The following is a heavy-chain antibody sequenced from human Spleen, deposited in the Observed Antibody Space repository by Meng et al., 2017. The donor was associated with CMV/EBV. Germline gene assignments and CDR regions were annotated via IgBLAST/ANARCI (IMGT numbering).Heavy chain of an antibody. CDR1: GYTFTSYD. D-gene: IGHD2-2*01. CDR2: IVVGSGNT. CDR3: AADRGAGGSSTSWGYYYYGMDV. J-gene: IGHJ6*02. V-gene: IGHV1-58*02. Sequence: SVKVSCKASGYTFTSYDINWVRQATGQGLEWIGWIVVGSGNTNYAQKFQERVTITRDMSTSTAYMELSSLRSEDTAVYYCAADRGAGGSSTSWGYYYYGMDVWGQGTTVTVSS.